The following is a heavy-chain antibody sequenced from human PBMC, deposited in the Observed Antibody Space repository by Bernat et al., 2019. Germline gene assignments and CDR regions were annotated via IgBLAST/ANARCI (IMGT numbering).Heavy chain of an antibody. CDR1: GYTFTSYG. J-gene: IGHJ3*02. D-gene: IGHD3-10*01. CDR3: ARDLGLLWFGELTGDAFDI. Sequence: VPASCWKNGYTFTSYGISWVRQAPGQGLEWMGWISAYNGNTNYAQKLQGRVTMTTDTSTSTAYMELRSLSSDDTAVYYCARDLGLLWFGELTGDAFDIWGQGT. CDR2: ISAYNGNT. V-gene: IGHV1-18*01.